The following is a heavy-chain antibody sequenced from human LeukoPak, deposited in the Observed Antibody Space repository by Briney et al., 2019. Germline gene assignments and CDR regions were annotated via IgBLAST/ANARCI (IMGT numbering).Heavy chain of an antibody. CDR1: GFTFSSYG. J-gene: IGHJ4*02. D-gene: IGHD6-19*01. CDR2: IWYDGSNK. CDR3: ARMGYSSAQLDY. Sequence: GGSLRLSCAASGFTFSSYGMHWVRQAPGKGLEWVPVIWYDGSNKYYADSVKGRFTISRDNSKNTLYLQMNSLRAEDTAVYYCARMGYSSAQLDYWGQGTLVTVSS. V-gene: IGHV3-33*01.